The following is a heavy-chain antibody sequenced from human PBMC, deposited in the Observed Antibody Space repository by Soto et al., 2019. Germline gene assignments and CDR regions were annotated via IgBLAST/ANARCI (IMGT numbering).Heavy chain of an antibody. J-gene: IGHJ4*02. D-gene: IGHD7-27*01. CDR2: IDPSDSYI. CDR3: ARTGEWADNYFDY. CDR1: GYSFNSYL. Sequence: GESLKISCKGSGYSFNSYLITWVRQMPVKGLEWMGRIDPSDSYINYSPSFQGHVTLSVDKAISTAYLQWSSLKASDTAIYYCARTGEWADNYFDYWGQGTLVTVSS. V-gene: IGHV5-10-1*01.